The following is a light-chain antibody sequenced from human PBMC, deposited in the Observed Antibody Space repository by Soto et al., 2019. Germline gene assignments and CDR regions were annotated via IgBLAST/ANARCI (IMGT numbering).Light chain of an antibody. V-gene: IGLV2-11*01. CDR2: DVS. CDR3: CPYAGSYTEV. CDR1: SSGVGGCNY. J-gene: IGLJ3*02. Sequence: QSALTQPRSVSGSPGQSVTISCTGTSSGVGGCNYVSWYQLHPGKAPKLLIYDVSKRPSGVPDRFSGSKSGNPSSLTISGLQAEDEDDYYHCPYAGSYTEVCGVGTKLTAL.